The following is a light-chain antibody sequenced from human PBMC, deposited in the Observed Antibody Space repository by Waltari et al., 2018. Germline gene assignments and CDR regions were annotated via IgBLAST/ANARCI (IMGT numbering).Light chain of an antibody. CDR3: QKYYSYPWT. CDR1: QGISSY. V-gene: IGKV1-8*01. J-gene: IGKJ1*01. Sequence: AIRMTQSPSSLSASTGDRVTITCRASQGISSYLAWYQQKPGKAPKLLIYAASTLKSGVPSRFSGSGSGTDFTLTISCLQSEDFATYYCQKYYSYPWTFGQGTKVEIK. CDR2: AAS.